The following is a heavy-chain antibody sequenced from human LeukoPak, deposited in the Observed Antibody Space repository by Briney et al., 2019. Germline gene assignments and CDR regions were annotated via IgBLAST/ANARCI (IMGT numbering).Heavy chain of an antibody. CDR2: IYTSGST. J-gene: IGHJ4*02. Sequence: SETLSLTCTVSGYSISSGYYWSWIRQPAGKGLEWIGRIYTSGSTNYNPSLKSRVTISVDTSKNQFSLKLSSVTAADTAVYYCARLGDSSSWCFDYWGQGTLVTVSS. V-gene: IGHV4-61*02. D-gene: IGHD6-13*01. CDR3: ARLGDSSSWCFDY. CDR1: GYSISSGYY.